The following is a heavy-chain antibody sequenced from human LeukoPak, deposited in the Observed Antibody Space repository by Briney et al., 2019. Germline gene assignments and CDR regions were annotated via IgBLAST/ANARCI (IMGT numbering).Heavy chain of an antibody. CDR3: ARPALVTYYYYMDV. J-gene: IGHJ6*03. V-gene: IGHV3-64*01. CDR1: GFTFSSYA. D-gene: IGHD5-18*01. CDR2: ISSNGGST. Sequence: PGGSLRLSCAASGFTFSSYAMHWVRQAPGKGLEYASAISSNGGSTYYANSVKGRFTISRDNSKNTLYLQMGSLRAEDMAVYYCARPALVTYYYYMDVWGKGTTVTVSS.